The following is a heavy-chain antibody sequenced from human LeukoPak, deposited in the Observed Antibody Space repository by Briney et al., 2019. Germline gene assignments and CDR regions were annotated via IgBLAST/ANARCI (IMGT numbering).Heavy chain of an antibody. CDR1: GYTFTDYY. D-gene: IGHD2-15*01. CDR2: VDPEDGET. V-gene: IGHV1-69-2*01. Sequence: ASVKVSCKVSGYTFTDYYMHWVQQAPGKGLEWMGLVDPEDGETIYAEKFQGRVTITADTSTDTAYMELNSLRAEDTAVYYCARDMRCSAGSCQPRWGQGTLVTVSS. CDR3: ARDMRCSAGSCQPR. J-gene: IGHJ4*02.